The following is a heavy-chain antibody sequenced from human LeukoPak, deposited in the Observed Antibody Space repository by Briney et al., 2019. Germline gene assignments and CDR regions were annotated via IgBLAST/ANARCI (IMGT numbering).Heavy chain of an antibody. J-gene: IGHJ4*02. CDR3: ARSDFWSGYHRGYFDY. V-gene: IGHV3-7*05. D-gene: IGHD3-3*01. CDR2: INQDGSVK. CDR1: GFTFSSYW. Sequence: GGSLRLFCAASGFTFSSYWMTWVRQAPGKGLEWVAKINQDGSVKNYVDSVKGRFTISRDNANNSLYLQMNSLRAEDTAVYYCARSDFWSGYHRGYFDYWGQGTLVTVSS.